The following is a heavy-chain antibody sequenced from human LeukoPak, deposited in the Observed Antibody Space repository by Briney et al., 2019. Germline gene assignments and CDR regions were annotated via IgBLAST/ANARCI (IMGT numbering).Heavy chain of an antibody. J-gene: IGHJ5*01. CDR3: TMAATDTLSPWFDS. D-gene: IGHD6-13*01. Sequence: GGSLRPSCAASGFVFSDSAMHWVRQASGKGLEWVGRIRSKANYYATTYAESVKGRFTISRDDSRNTAYLQMNSLKTEDTALYYCTMAATDTLSPWFDSWGRGTLVTVSS. V-gene: IGHV3-73*01. CDR2: IRSKANYYAT. CDR1: GFVFSDSA.